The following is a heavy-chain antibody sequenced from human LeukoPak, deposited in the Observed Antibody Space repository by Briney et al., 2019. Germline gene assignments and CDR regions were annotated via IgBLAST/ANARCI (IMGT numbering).Heavy chain of an antibody. CDR2: ISYDGSNK. J-gene: IGHJ6*02. D-gene: IGHD1-14*01. Sequence: GGSLRLSCAASAFTFSSYAMGWVRQAPGKGLEWVAVISYDGSNKYYADSVKGRFTISRDNSKNTLYLQMNSLRAEDTAVYYCAKDLTYYYYYYGMDVWGQGTTVTVSS. V-gene: IGHV3-30*18. CDR3: AKDLTYYYYYYGMDV. CDR1: AFTFSSYA.